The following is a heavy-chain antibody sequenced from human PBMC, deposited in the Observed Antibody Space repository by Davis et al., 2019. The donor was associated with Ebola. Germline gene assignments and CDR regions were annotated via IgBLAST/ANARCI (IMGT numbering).Heavy chain of an antibody. Sequence: PGGSLRLSCAASGFTFSDHSMDWVRQTPGKGLEWVGRIRNKADSHTTEYAASVKGRFTISRDDSKNSLYLQMNSLKTEDTAVYYCARGHTSMRPNFDYWGQGTLVTVSS. CDR1: GFTFSDHS. V-gene: IGHV3-72*01. D-gene: IGHD5-18*01. CDR3: ARGHTSMRPNFDY. CDR2: IRNKADSHTT. J-gene: IGHJ4*02.